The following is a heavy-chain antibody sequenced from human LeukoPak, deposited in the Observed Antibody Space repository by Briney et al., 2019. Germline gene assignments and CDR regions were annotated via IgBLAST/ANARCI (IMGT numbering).Heavy chain of an antibody. CDR2: ISDNSGNT. V-gene: IGHV3-23*01. CDR3: SNGRTSSGTLQHDY. D-gene: IGHD6-19*01. J-gene: IGHJ4*02. Sequence: GGSLRLSRAASGFTFSDYYMSWIRQAPGQGLEWVSAISDNSGNTYYADSVKGRFTISRDNSENTLYLQMNSLRAEDTALYYCSNGRTSSGTLQHDYWGQGTLVTVSS. CDR1: GFTFSDYY.